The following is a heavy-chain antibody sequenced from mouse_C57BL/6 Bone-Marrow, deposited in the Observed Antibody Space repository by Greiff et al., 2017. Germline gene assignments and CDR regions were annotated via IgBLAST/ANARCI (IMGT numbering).Heavy chain of an antibody. D-gene: IGHD3-1*01. J-gene: IGHJ4*01. CDR3: ARQLFYAMDY. V-gene: IGHV1-81*01. Sequence: VMLVESGAELARPGASVKLYCKASGYTFTSYGISWVKQRTGQGLEWIGEIYPRSGNTYYNEKFKGKATLTADKSSSTAYMELRSLTSEDSAVYFCARQLFYAMDYWGQGTSVTVSS. CDR2: IYPRSGNT. CDR1: GYTFTSYG.